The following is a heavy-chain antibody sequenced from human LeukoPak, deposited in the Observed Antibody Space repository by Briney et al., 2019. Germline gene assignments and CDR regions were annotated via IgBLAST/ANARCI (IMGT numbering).Heavy chain of an antibody. D-gene: IGHD1-26*01. J-gene: IGHJ5*02. CDR2: IFHSGTT. CDR3: ARLRLSGGSFSVGWFDP. Sequence: PSETLSLTCTVSDEVITSNNWWRCVRQSPGKGLEWIGEIFHSGTTRYKASLESRVTMLLDKSKNQFSLRLNSVTAADTAVYFCARLRLSGGSFSVGWFDPWGQGIQVTVSS. CDR1: DEVITSNNW. V-gene: IGHV4-4*02.